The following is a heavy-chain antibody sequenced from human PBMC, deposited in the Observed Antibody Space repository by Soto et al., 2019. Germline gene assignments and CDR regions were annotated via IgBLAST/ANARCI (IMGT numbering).Heavy chain of an antibody. CDR1: GGTFSSYA. CDR2: IIPIFGTA. CDR3: ARISRYCSSGTCQHSYDMDV. J-gene: IGHJ6*02. V-gene: IGHV1-69*13. Sequence: ASVKVSCKASGGTFSSYAISRVRQAPGQGLEWMGGIIPIFGTANYAQKFQGRVTITADESTSTAYMELSSLRSEDTAVYYCARISRYCSSGTCQHSYDMDVWGQGTTVTVSS. D-gene: IGHD2-15*01.